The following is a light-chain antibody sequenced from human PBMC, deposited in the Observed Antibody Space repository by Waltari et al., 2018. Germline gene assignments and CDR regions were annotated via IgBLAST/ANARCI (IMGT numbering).Light chain of an antibody. CDR3: QQRRNWPPLT. J-gene: IGKJ4*01. V-gene: IGKV3-11*01. Sequence: ETVLTQCFATLSLSPGERATLSCRASEDVSIYLAWYQQKPGQAPRLLIYDASNRATGIPARFSGSGSGTDFTLTISSLEPEDFALYYCQQRRNWPPLTFGGGTKVE. CDR1: EDVSIY. CDR2: DAS.